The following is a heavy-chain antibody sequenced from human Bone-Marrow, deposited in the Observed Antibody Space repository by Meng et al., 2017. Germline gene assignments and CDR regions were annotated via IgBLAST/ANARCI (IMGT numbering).Heavy chain of an antibody. V-gene: IGHV1-2*06. Sequence: QVQLVQSGAEVKKPGAAVKASCKAFGYTFSNYYMECVRQAPGQGIEWMGRIDPKSGATNYAQKFQGRVTMTRDTSISTAYVELSRLRSDDTAVYYCVPSAGPAYFDYWGQGTRVTVSS. J-gene: IGHJ4*02. CDR3: VPSAGPAYFDY. CDR2: IDPKSGAT. CDR1: GYTFSNYY.